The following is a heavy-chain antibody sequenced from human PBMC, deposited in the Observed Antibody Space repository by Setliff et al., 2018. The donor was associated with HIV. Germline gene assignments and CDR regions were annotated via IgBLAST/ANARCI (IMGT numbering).Heavy chain of an antibody. J-gene: IGHJ4*02. CDR3: ARPNYYDSSGPFDY. V-gene: IGHV3-23*01. CDR2: ISGSGDST. Sequence: PGGSLRLSCAPSGFTFGSYAMSWVRQAPGKGLEWVSVISGSGDSTFYADSLKGRFTISRDNAKNSLYLQMNSLRAEDTAVYYCARPNYYDSSGPFDYWGQGTLVTVSS. CDR1: GFTFGSYA. D-gene: IGHD3-22*01.